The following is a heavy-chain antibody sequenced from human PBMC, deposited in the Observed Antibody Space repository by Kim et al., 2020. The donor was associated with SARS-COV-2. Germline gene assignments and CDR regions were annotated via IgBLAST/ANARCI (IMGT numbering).Heavy chain of an antibody. D-gene: IGHD2-21*01. CDR3: ARDTLSAYCGGDCISLDY. J-gene: IGHJ4*02. V-gene: IGHV3-48*02. CDR2: ISSSSSTI. CDR1: GFTFSSYS. Sequence: GGSLRLSCAASGFTFSSYSMNWVRQAPGKGLEWVSYISSSSSTIYYADSVKGRFTISRDNAKNSLYLQMNSLRDEDTAVYYCARDTLSAYCGGDCISLDYWGQGTLGTVSS.